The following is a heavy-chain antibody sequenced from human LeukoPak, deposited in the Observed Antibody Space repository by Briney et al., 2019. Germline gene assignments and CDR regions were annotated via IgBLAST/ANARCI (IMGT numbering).Heavy chain of an antibody. CDR2: IYYSGTT. J-gene: IGHJ5*02. CDR3: AKGAGGFSYYNWFDP. Sequence: SKTLSLTCTVSGGSISSSPYYWGWIRQPPGKGLEWIGSIYYSGTTHYNPSLESRVTISVDTSKNQFSLKLASVTAADTAIYYCAKGAGGFSYYNWFDPWGQGTLVTVSS. V-gene: IGHV4-39*07. CDR1: GGSISSSPYY. D-gene: IGHD5-18*01.